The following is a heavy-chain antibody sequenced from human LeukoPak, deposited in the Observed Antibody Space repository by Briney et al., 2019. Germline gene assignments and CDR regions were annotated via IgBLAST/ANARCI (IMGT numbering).Heavy chain of an antibody. D-gene: IGHD3-3*01. Sequence: ASVKVSCKASGYXXTGYYMHWVRQAPGQGLEWMGWINPNSGGTNYAQKFQGRVTMTRDTSISTAYMELSRLRSDDTAVYYCARMPPNDFWPKTYYFDYWGQGTLVTVSS. CDR2: INPNSGGT. CDR3: ARMPPNDFWPKTYYFDY. V-gene: IGHV1-2*02. CDR1: GYXXTGYY. J-gene: IGHJ4*02.